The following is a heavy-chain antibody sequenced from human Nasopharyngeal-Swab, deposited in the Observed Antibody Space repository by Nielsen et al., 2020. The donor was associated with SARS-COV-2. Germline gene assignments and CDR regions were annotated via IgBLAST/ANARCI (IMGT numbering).Heavy chain of an antibody. CDR2: IYHSGST. Sequence: SCAVSGGSISGSNWWSWVRQPPGKGLEWIGEIYHSGSTNYNPSLKSRVTISVDKSKNQFSLKLSSVTAADTAVYYCARVSPGSSWYPYYFGYWGQGTLVTVSS. CDR3: ARVSPGSSWYPYYFGY. CDR1: GGSISGSNW. V-gene: IGHV4-4*02. J-gene: IGHJ4*02. D-gene: IGHD6-13*01.